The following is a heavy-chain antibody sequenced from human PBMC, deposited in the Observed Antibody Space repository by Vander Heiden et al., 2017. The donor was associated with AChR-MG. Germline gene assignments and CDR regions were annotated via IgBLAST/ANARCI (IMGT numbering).Heavy chain of an antibody. CDR2: ISNGDYTT. Sequence: VQLLESGGGLVQPGWSLRLSCAVSGFTFRNYAMSWVRQVPGKGLEWVSYISNGDYTTYYADSVKGRFTISRDDSKNTLYLQMNSLRAEDTAIYFCAKLGLSSGEPKDFWGQGSLGTVSS. CDR1: GFTFRNYA. V-gene: IGHV3-23*01. J-gene: IGHJ4*02. CDR3: AKLGLSSGEPKDF. D-gene: IGHD3-16*01.